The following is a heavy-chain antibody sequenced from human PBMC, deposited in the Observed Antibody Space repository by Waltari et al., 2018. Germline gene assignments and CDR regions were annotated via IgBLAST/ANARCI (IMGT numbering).Heavy chain of an antibody. D-gene: IGHD3-22*01. CDR2: IKQDGSEK. V-gene: IGHV3-7*01. CDR3: ARGHTYYYDSSGYYNFDY. J-gene: IGHJ4*02. Sequence: EVQLVESGGGLVQPGGSLRLSCAASGFTFSSYWMSWVRRAPGKGLEWVANIKQDGSEKYYVDSVKGRFTISRDNAKNSLYLQMNSLRAEDTAVYYCARGHTYYYDSSGYYNFDYWGQGTLVTVSS. CDR1: GFTFSSYW.